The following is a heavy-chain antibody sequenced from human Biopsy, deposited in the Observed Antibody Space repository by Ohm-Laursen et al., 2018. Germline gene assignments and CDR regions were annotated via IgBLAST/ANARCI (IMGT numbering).Heavy chain of an antibody. J-gene: IGHJ5*02. Sequence: SDTLSLTCTVSGGSISSSTTYYWAWLRQPPGKGLEWIGSIYNTETTFYNPSLKSRVTISVDTSTNQFSLKVSSVTAADTALYFCARHPTGFWFDPWGHGTQVTVSS. CDR1: GGSISSSTTYY. V-gene: IGHV4-39*01. CDR2: IYNTETT. CDR3: ARHPTGFWFDP.